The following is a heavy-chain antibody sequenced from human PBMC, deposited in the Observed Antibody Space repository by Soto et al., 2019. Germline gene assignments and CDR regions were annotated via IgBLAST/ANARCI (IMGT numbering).Heavy chain of an antibody. CDR1: GFSFSYAW. Sequence: PGGSLRLSCAASGFSFSYAWMTWVRQAPGKRLEWVGRIKSQGEGGTTEYGAPVKGRFTISRDDSENTLHLQMNSLKTEDTAVYYCVTFRRYSDSWGHGTLVTVSS. D-gene: IGHD1-1*01. CDR2: IKSQGEGGTT. CDR3: VTFRRYSDS. V-gene: IGHV3-15*01. J-gene: IGHJ5*01.